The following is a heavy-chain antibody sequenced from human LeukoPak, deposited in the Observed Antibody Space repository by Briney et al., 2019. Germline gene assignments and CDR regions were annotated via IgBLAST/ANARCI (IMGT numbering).Heavy chain of an antibody. Sequence: GGSLRLSCVSSGFTFSNYEMNWVRQAPGKGLEWHSYISGRGVVYYADSVKGRFTVSRDDANNSLYLQMNSLRAEDTAVYYCARGQRRGYYDFWSRYPYFDYWGQGILVTVSS. CDR3: ARGQRRGYYDFWSRYPYFDY. D-gene: IGHD3-3*01. CDR2: ISGRGVV. J-gene: IGHJ4*02. V-gene: IGHV3-48*03. CDR1: GFTFSNYE.